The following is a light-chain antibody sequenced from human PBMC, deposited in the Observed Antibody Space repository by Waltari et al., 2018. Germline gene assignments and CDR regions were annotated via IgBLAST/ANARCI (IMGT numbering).Light chain of an antibody. J-gene: IGLJ3*02. CDR1: GGHSFYP. Sequence: QLVLTQSPSASASLGASVKLSCTLSGGHSFYPIAWHQQQPEKGPRFLMKVNNAGSHMKGDGIPDRFSGSRSGAERYLTISSLQSEDEADYYCQTWGTGTWVFGGGTKLTVL. CDR2: VNNAGSH. CDR3: QTWGTGTWV. V-gene: IGLV4-69*01.